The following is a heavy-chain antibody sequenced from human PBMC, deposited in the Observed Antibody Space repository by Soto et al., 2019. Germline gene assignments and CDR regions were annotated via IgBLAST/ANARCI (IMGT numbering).Heavy chain of an antibody. J-gene: IGHJ4*02. CDR1: GGSISSGGYY. D-gene: IGHD4-17*01. CDR2: IYYSGST. CDR3: ARDHDYGDYRTFDY. V-gene: IGHV4-31*03. Sequence: SETLSLTCTVSGGSISSGGYYWSWIRQHPGKGLEWIGYIYYSGSTYYNPSLKSRVTISVDTSKNQFSLKLSSVTAADTAVYYCARDHDYGDYRTFDYWGQGTLVTVSS.